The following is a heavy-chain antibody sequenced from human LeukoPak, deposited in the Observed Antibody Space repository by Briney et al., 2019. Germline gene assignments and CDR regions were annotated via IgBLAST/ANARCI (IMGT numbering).Heavy chain of an antibody. J-gene: IGHJ4*02. CDR3: VRCAGLIYSDRGGIRGYFDY. Sequence: PSDTLSLTCAVSGDSLSNDNWWSLVRQPPGKRLEWIGEIHHSGNTNYNPSLKSRVTTSMDKSKNQVSLKVKSVTAAETAVYYCVRCAGLIYSDRGGIRGYFDYWGQGALVTVSS. D-gene: IGHD3-22*01. CDR2: IHHSGNT. V-gene: IGHV4-4*02. CDR1: GDSLSNDNW.